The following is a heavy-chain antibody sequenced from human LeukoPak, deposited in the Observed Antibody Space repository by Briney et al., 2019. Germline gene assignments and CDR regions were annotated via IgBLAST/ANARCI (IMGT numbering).Heavy chain of an antibody. CDR3: TRDEGSVEQWLVAGY. J-gene: IGHJ4*02. CDR2: IRSKAHGGTT. CDR1: GFTFGDYA. D-gene: IGHD6-19*01. V-gene: IGHV3-49*03. Sequence: GGSLRLSCTASGFTFGDYAMSWFRQAPGKGLEWVGFIRSKAHGGTTEYAASVKGRFTISRDDSKSIAYLQMNSLKTEDTAVYYCTRDEGSVEQWLVAGYWGQGTLVTVSS.